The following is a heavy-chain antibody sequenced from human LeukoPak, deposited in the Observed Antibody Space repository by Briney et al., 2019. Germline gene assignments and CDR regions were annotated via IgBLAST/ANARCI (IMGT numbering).Heavy chain of an antibody. CDR2: IYYSGST. CDR3: AGEPTYYYDSSGYPNWFDP. J-gene: IGHJ5*02. Sequence: SETLSLTCTVSGGSISSYYWSWIRQPPEKGLEWIGYIYYSGSTNYNPSLKSRVTISVDTSKNQFSLKLSSVTAADTAVYYCAGEPTYYYDSSGYPNWFDPWGQGTLVTVSS. D-gene: IGHD3-22*01. CDR1: GGSISSYY. V-gene: IGHV4-59*01.